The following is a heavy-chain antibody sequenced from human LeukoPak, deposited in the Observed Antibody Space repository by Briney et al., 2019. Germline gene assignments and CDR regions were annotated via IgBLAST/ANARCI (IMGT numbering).Heavy chain of an antibody. J-gene: IGHJ5*02. D-gene: IGHD1-26*01. CDR1: GFTFIGYS. Sequence: GGSLRLSCAASGFTFIGYSMSWVRQAPGKGLEWVANIKEDGSEKYYMDSVKGRFTISRDNAKNSLYLQMDSLRAEDTAVYYCATDRSLNWFDPWGQGTLVTVSS. CDR2: IKEDGSEK. CDR3: ATDRSLNWFDP. V-gene: IGHV3-7*05.